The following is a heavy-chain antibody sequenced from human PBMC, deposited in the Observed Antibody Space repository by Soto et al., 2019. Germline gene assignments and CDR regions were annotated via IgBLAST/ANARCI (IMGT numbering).Heavy chain of an antibody. J-gene: IGHJ4*02. CDR3: VTDIGVADATDN. CDR2: LSFDGNHA. D-gene: IGHD2-21*01. Sequence: PGGSLRLSCVISGFPFRNYVIHWVRQTPGKGLQWVAALSFDGNHAYYAEALKGRFTISRDNSRNTLYLQMNGLRSEDTAVYYCVTDIGVADATDNWGKGTMFTVSS. V-gene: IGHV3-30*03. CDR1: GFPFRNYV.